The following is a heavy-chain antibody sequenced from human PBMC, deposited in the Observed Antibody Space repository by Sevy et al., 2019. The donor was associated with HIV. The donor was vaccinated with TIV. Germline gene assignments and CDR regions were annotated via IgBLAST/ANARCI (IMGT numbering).Heavy chain of an antibody. D-gene: IGHD3-3*01. CDR3: ARVYYDCWSGYHWFDP. Sequence: ASVKVSCKASGYTFTSYGISWVRQAPGQGLEWMGWISAYNGNTNYAQKLQGRVTMTTDTSTGTAYMELRSLRSDDTAVYYCARVYYDCWSGYHWFDPWGQGTLVTVSS. CDR2: ISAYNGNT. CDR1: GYTFTSYG. V-gene: IGHV1-18*04. J-gene: IGHJ5*02.